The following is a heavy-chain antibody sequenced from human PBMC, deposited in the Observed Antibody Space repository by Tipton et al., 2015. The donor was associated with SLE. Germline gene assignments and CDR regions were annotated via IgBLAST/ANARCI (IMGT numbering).Heavy chain of an antibody. J-gene: IGHJ4*02. CDR1: GYTFTSYD. D-gene: IGHD1-26*01. Sequence: QSGPEVKKPGASVKVSCKASGYTFTSYDINWVRQATGQGLEWMGWMNPNSGGTNYAQKFQGRVTMTRDTSISTAYMELSRLRSDDTAVYYCARDGGSYFDYWGQGTLVTVSS. CDR3: ARDGGSYFDY. CDR2: MNPNSGGT. V-gene: IGHV1-2*02.